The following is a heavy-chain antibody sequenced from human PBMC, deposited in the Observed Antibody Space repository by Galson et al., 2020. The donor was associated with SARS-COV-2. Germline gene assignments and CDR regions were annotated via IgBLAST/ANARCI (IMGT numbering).Heavy chain of an antibody. V-gene: IGHV3-9*01. CDR1: GFTFDDYA. J-gene: IGHJ6*02. CDR2: ISWNSGSI. D-gene: IGHD3-9*01. Sequence: GGSLRLSCAASGFTFDDYAMHWVRQAPGKGLEWVSGISWNSGSIGYADSVKGRVTISRDNAKNSLYLQMNSLRAEDTALYYCATDILTGTLYGMDVWGQGTTVTVSS. CDR3: ATDILTGTLYGMDV.